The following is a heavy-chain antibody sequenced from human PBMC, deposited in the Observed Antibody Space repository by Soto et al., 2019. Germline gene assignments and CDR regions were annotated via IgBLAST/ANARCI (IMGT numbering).Heavy chain of an antibody. CDR2: IYDDGNT. V-gene: IGHV4-31*03. Sequence: QVQMQESGPGIVHPSQTLTVTCNVSGGSVSSSGYYWSWLRHLPGEGLEWVGYIYDDGNTYYNPSLQSRVSISVDTPKNQFSLQLTSVTAADAAVYYCARGGYSFGYPPYYFDFWGQGTLVTVSS. CDR1: GGSVSSSGYY. J-gene: IGHJ4*02. D-gene: IGHD5-18*01. CDR3: ARGGYSFGYPPYYFDF.